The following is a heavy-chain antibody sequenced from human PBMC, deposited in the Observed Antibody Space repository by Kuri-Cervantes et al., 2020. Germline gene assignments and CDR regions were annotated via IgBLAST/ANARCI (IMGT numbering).Heavy chain of an antibody. V-gene: IGHV1-18*01. J-gene: IGHJ3*02. CDR1: GYTFTSYG. Sequence: ASVKVSCKASGYTFTSYGISWVRQAPGQGLEWMGWISAYNGDTNYAQKLQGRVTMTTDTSTSTAYMELRSLRSDDTAVYYCARDAAGDDAFDIWGQGTMVTVSS. CDR2: ISAYNGDT. D-gene: IGHD6-13*01. CDR3: ARDAAGDDAFDI.